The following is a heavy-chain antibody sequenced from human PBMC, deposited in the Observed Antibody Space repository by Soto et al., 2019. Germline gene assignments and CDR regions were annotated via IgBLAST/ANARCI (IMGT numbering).Heavy chain of an antibody. CDR2: ISGGGGTT. V-gene: IGHV3-23*01. J-gene: IGHJ4*02. Sequence: GGSLRLSCAASGFTFSIYAMNWFRQAPGKGLEWVSISGGGGTTYYVDSVKGRFTISRDNSKNTLYLQMNSLRAEDTAVYYCAKAFDYGGNSAVDYWGRGTLVTVSS. CDR1: GFTFSIYA. CDR3: AKAFDYGGNSAVDY. D-gene: IGHD4-17*01.